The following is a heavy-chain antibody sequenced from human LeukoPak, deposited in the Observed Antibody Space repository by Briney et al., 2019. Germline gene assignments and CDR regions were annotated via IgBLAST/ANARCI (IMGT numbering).Heavy chain of an antibody. Sequence: GGSLRLSCAASGLTFSSFAISWGPQGPGKGLEWGSAVSGGGGSTYYADSEQGRFPISRDNSKNTLYLQMNSLRAEDTAVYYCAKGGYYDSSGYYYLYLDYWGQGTLVTVSS. J-gene: IGHJ4*02. CDR3: AKGGYYDSSGYYYLYLDY. CDR2: VSGGGGST. CDR1: GLTFSSFA. V-gene: IGHV3-23*01. D-gene: IGHD3-22*01.